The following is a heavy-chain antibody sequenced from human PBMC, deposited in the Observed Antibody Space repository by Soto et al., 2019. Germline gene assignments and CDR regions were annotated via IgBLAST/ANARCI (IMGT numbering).Heavy chain of an antibody. D-gene: IGHD6-13*01. Sequence: PSQTLSLTCAISGDSVSSNSAAWNWIRQSPSRGLEWLGRTYYRSKWYNDYAVSVKSRITINPDTSKNQFSLQLNSVTPEDTAVYYCAGSFASAGIAAADPYYYYGMDVWGQGTTVTVSS. CDR2: TYYRSKWYN. V-gene: IGHV6-1*01. J-gene: IGHJ6*02. CDR1: GDSVSSNSAA. CDR3: AGSFASAGIAAADPYYYYGMDV.